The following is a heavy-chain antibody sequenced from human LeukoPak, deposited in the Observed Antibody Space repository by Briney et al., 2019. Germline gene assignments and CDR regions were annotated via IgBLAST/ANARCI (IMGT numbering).Heavy chain of an antibody. V-gene: IGHV3-23*01. CDR1: GFTFSSYG. D-gene: IGHD5-12*01. CDR2: ISGSGGST. Sequence: GGSLRLSCAASGFTFSSYGMHWVRQAPGKGLEWVSAISGSGGSTYYADSVKGRFTISRDNSKNTLYLQMNSLRAEDTAVYYCAKEDVDIVATTLYYFDYWGREPWSPSPQ. CDR3: AKEDVDIVATTLYYFDY. J-gene: IGHJ4*02.